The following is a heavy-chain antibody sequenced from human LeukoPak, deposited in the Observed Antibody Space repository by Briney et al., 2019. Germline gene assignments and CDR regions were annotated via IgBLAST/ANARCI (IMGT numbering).Heavy chain of an antibody. V-gene: IGHV4-59*08. CDR1: GGSISSYY. CDR2: IYYSGST. CDR3: ARLRGSVSWYFDL. D-gene: IGHD3-10*01. Sequence: SETLSLTCTVSGGSISSYYWSWIRRPPGKGLEWIGYIYYSGSTNYNPSLKSRVTISVDTSKNQFSLKLSSVTAADTAVYYCARLRGSVSWYFDLWGRGTLVTVSS. J-gene: IGHJ2*01.